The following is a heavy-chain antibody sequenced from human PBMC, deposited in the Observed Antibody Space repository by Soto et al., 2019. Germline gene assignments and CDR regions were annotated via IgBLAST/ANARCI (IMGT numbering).Heavy chain of an antibody. CDR1: GFTFRRYS. CDR3: ARGDHTYYYDSSGSPPFDY. D-gene: IGHD3-22*01. Sequence: PGGSLRLSCAASGFTFRRYSMNWVRQAPGKGLEWVSYISHDSSTIYYADSVKGRFTISRDNAKNTLYLQMNSLRAEDTAVYYCARGDHTYYYDSSGSPPFDYWGQGTLVTVSS. CDR2: ISHDSSTI. J-gene: IGHJ4*02. V-gene: IGHV3-48*01.